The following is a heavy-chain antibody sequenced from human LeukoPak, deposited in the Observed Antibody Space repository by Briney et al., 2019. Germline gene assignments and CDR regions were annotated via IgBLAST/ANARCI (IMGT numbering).Heavy chain of an antibody. V-gene: IGHV4-30-4*08. CDR3: DRGGAARPNYFDY. CDR1: DGSISSGDYY. CDR2: IYYSGST. D-gene: IGHD6-6*01. J-gene: IGHJ4*02. Sequence: PSQTLSLTCTVSDGSISSGDYYWSWIRQPPGKGREWLGYIYYSGSTYYNPSIRSRVTISVDTSKNQFSMKLSSVTAADTAVYYCDRGGAARPNYFDYWGQGTLVTVSS.